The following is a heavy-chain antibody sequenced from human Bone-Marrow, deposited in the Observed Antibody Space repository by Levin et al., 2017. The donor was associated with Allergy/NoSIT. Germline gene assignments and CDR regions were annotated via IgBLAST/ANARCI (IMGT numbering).Heavy chain of an antibody. CDR1: GGTFSRYG. CDR3: ARFTPIGGAMWAYVLGG. D-gene: IGHD1-26*01. V-gene: IGHV1-69*04. J-gene: IGHJ4*02. Sequence: KISCKASGGTFSRYGISWVRQAPGQGLEWMGRIIPTIGITNYAQKFQGRVTITADKSTSTAYMELNTLRSEDTSLYSCARFTPIGGAMWAYVLGGWGQGTLVTVSS. CDR2: IIPTIGIT.